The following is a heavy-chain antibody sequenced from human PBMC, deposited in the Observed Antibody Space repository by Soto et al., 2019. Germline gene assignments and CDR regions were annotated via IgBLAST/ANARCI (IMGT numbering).Heavy chain of an antibody. CDR3: ASDCGWEAFFDY. Sequence: EMQLLESGGGLVQPGGSLRLSCEASGFTFTNYGMSWLRQAPGKGLEWLATVSIGSDNLHYADSVKGRFNISRDNSRNKLCLRMSRLRAEDTAVYYFASDCGWEAFFDYWGRGSLVTVSP. CDR1: GFTFTNYG. D-gene: IGHD2-21*02. J-gene: IGHJ4*02. V-gene: IGHV3-23*01. CDR2: VSIGSDNL.